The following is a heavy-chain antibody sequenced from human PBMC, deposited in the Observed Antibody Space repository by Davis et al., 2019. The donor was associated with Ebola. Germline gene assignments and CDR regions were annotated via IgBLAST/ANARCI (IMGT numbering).Heavy chain of an antibody. Sequence: MPSETLSLTCTVFGGSISSYYWSWIRQPPGKGLEWIGYIYYSGSTNYNPSLKSRVTISVDTSKNQFSLKLSSVTAADTAVYYCASGGLTGVLDYWGQGTLVTVSS. D-gene: IGHD2-8*02. V-gene: IGHV4-59*01. CDR2: IYYSGST. CDR3: ASGGLTGVLDY. CDR1: GGSISSYY. J-gene: IGHJ4*02.